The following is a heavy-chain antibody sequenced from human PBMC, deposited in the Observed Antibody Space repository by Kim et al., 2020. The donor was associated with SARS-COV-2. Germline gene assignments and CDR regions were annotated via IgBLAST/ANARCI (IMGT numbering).Heavy chain of an antibody. Sequence: GGSLRLSCAASGFTVSRNYMSWVRQAPGKGLEWVSVIYTGGSTYYADSVKGRFIISRDNSQNMLYLQLNSLRAEDTAMYYCARGLVGRSGGYGMDIWGQGTTVTVSS. D-gene: IGHD2-15*01. CDR1: GFTVSRNY. J-gene: IGHJ6*02. CDR2: IYTGGST. CDR3: ARGLVGRSGGYGMDI. V-gene: IGHV3-53*01.